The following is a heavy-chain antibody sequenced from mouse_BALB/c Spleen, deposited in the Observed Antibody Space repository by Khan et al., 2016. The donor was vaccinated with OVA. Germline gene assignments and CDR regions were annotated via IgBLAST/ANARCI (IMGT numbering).Heavy chain of an antibody. CDR3: AREEALYYFDY. Sequence: QMQLEESGAELVRPGASVKLSCKTSGYIFTSYWIHWVKRRSGQGLEWIARIYPGTDNTYYNENFKDKATLTADKSSSTAYMQLSSLKSEDSAVYFCAREEALYYFDYWGQGTTLSVSS. CDR1: GYIFTSYW. D-gene: IGHD3-2*02. V-gene: IGHV1-76*01. J-gene: IGHJ2*01. CDR2: IYPGTDNT.